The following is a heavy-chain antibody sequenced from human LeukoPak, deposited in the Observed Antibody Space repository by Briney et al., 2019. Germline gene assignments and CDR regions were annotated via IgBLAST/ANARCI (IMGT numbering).Heavy chain of an antibody. V-gene: IGHV1-18*01. Sequence: GASVRVSCKASGYTFTKYGISWVRQAPGQGLEWMGWISGYNGNTNYAQKFQGRVTMTTDTSTSTVYMELRSLRSDDTAVYYCARDHQPPGIAVAPYNWFDPWGQGTLVTVSS. CDR2: ISGYNGNT. CDR1: GYTFTKYG. J-gene: IGHJ5*02. D-gene: IGHD6-19*01. CDR3: ARDHQPPGIAVAPYNWFDP.